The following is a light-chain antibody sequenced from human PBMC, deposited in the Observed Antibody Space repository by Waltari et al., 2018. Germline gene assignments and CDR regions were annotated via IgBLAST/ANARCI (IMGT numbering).Light chain of an antibody. CDR2: EVS. CDR1: QSLLHSDGRTY. Sequence: DILLTQSPLSLSVTPGQPASISCKSRQSLLHSDGRTYLYWYLQKPGQPPQLLIHEVSNRFSGAPDRFSGSGSGTDFTLKISRVETEDVGLYYCMQSIQLPRTFGQGTKVEIK. CDR3: MQSIQLPRT. J-gene: IGKJ1*01. V-gene: IGKV2D-29*01.